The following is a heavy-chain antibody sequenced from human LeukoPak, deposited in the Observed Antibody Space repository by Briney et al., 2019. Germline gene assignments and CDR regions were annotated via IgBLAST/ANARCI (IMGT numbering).Heavy chain of an antibody. CDR1: GFTFNSHG. V-gene: IGHV3-30*02. CDR2: IRYDGSNK. D-gene: IGHD3-10*01. CDR3: VREGSGSTHYMDV. J-gene: IGHJ6*03. Sequence: GGSLRLSCAASGFTFNSHGMHWVRQAPGKGLEWVAFIRYDGSNKYHADSVKGRFTISRDNSKSTLYLQMNSLRAEDTAVYYCVREGSGSTHYMDVWGKGTTVTVSS.